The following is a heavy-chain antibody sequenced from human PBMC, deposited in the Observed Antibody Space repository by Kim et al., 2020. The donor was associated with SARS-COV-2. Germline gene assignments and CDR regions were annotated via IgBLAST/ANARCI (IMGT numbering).Heavy chain of an antibody. CDR2: IDPNTGRA. CDR1: GYTFNDYY. CDR3: AIPNNMAFLPSIVRSGDTKFVDR. V-gene: IGHV1-2*06. Sequence: ASVKVSCTASGYTFNDYYIHWVRQAPGQGLEWVGRIDPNTGRADFAQNFQGRVAMAADTSTATAYLSLSGLSSDDTAIYYCAIPNNMAFLPSIVRSGDTKFVDRWSQGTLLTVPS. J-gene: IGHJ4*01. D-gene: IGHD3-10*01.